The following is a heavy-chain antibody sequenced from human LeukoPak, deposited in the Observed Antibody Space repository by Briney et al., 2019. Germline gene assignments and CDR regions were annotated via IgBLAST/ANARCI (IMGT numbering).Heavy chain of an antibody. V-gene: IGHV4-4*07. CDR1: GGSISSYY. CDR3: ASLGDCSSISCPTG. D-gene: IGHD2-2*01. Sequence: SETLSLTCTVSGGSISSYYWSWIRQPAGKGLEWIGRIYTSGSTNYNPSLKSRVTMSVDTSKNQFSLKRSSVTAADTAVYYCASLGDCSSISCPTGWGQGTLVTVSS. CDR2: IYTSGST. J-gene: IGHJ4*02.